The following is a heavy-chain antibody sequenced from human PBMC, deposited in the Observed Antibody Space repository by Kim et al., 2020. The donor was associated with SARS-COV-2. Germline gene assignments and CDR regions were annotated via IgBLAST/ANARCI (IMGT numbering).Heavy chain of an antibody. J-gene: IGHJ4*02. V-gene: IGHV3-7*01. D-gene: IGHD6-19*01. CDR1: GFIFSDYW. CDR2: IKKDGSEK. Sequence: GGSLRLSCAASGFIFSDYWMSWVRQAPGKGLQWVANIKKDGSEKYYVDSVKGRFTISRDNAKNSLYLQMNSLRVEDTAVFYCARSYNSGWHHAGYWGQGTLVTVSS. CDR3: ARSYNSGWHHAGY.